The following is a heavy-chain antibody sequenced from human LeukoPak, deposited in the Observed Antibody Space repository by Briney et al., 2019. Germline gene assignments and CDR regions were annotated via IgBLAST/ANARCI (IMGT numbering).Heavy chain of an antibody. D-gene: IGHD1-26*01. CDR2: ISAYNGNT. CDR3: ARLNPIVDAFDI. J-gene: IGHJ3*02. V-gene: IGHV1-18*04. Sequence: ASVKVSCKASGYTFTGYYMHWVRQAPGQGLEWMGWISAYNGNTNYAQKLQGRVTMTTDTSTSTAYMELRSLRSDDTAVYYCARLNPIVDAFDIWGQGTMVTVSS. CDR1: GYTFTGYY.